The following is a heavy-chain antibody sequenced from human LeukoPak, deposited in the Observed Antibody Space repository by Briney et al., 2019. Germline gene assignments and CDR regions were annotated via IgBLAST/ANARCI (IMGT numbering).Heavy chain of an antibody. Sequence: SETLSLTCAVSGGSISIDDWWSWVRQPPGKGLEWIGEVFHSGSTNYNPSLKSRVTISVDESKNQFSLKLSSVTAADTAVYYCASALPFQLVHWGQGTLVTISS. J-gene: IGHJ4*02. CDR1: GGSISIDDW. D-gene: IGHD6-13*01. V-gene: IGHV4-4*02. CDR2: VFHSGST. CDR3: ASALPFQLVH.